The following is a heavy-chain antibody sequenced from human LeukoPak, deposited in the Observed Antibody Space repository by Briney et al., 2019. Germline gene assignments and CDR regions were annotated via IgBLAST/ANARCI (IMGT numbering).Heavy chain of an antibody. Sequence: SETLSLTCAVYGGSFSGYYWSWIRQPPGKGLEWIGEINHSGSTNYNPSLKSRVTISADTSKNQFSLKLSSVTAADTAVYYCARARYYYDSSGYYSHWGQGTLVTVSS. CDR3: ARARYYYDSSGYYSH. J-gene: IGHJ4*02. V-gene: IGHV4-34*01. CDR2: INHSGST. D-gene: IGHD3-22*01. CDR1: GGSFSGYY.